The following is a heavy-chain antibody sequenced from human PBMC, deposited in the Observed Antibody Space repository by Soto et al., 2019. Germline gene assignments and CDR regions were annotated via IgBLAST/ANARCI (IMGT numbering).Heavy chain of an antibody. D-gene: IGHD3-22*01. CDR1: GFTFSSYS. Sequence: GGSLRLSCAASGFTFSSYSMNWVRQAPGKGLEWVSYISSSSSTIYYADSVKGRFTISRDNAKNSLYLQMNSLRAEDTAAYYCARDIYDSSGYYVNFDYCGHGTLAT. CDR3: ARDIYDSSGYYVNFDY. CDR2: ISSSSSTI. J-gene: IGHJ4*01. V-gene: IGHV3-48*01.